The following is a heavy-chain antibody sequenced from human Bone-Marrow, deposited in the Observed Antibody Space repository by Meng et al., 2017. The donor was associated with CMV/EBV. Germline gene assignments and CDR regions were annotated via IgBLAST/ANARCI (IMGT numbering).Heavy chain of an antibody. V-gene: IGHV1-69*05. Sequence: SVKVCKASGGTFSSYAISWVRQAPGQGLEWMGGIIPIFGTANYAQKFQGRVTITTDESTSTAYMELSSLRSEDTAVYYCARGRREMATIAPYYFDYWGQGTLVTVSS. CDR2: IIPIFGTA. D-gene: IGHD5-24*01. CDR3: ARGRREMATIAPYYFDY. J-gene: IGHJ4*02. CDR1: GGTFSSYA.